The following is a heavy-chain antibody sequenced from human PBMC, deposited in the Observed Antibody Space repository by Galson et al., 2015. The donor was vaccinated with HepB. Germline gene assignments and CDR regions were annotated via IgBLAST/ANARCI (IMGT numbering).Heavy chain of an antibody. J-gene: IGHJ3*02. CDR3: ARDSIQLWPGDDAFDI. Sequence: SLRLSCAASGFTFSSYAMHWVRQAPGKGLEWVAVISYDGSNKYYADSVKGRFTISRDNSKNTLYLQMNSLRAEDTAVYYCARDSIQLWPGDDAFDIWGQGTMVTVSS. V-gene: IGHV3-30-3*01. CDR2: ISYDGSNK. CDR1: GFTFSSYA. D-gene: IGHD5-18*01.